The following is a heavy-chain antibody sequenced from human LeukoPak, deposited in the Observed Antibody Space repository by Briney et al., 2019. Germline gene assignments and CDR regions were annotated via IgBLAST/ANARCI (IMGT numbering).Heavy chain of an antibody. V-gene: IGHV1-69*02. CDR2: IIPILGIA. J-gene: IGHJ3*02. CDR1: GGTFSSYI. Sequence: SVKVSCKASGGTFSSYIISWGRQAPGQGLEWMGRIIPILGIANYAQKFQGRVTITADKSTSAAHMELSSLRSEDTAVYYCARRTYCGGDCFSAFDIWGQGTMVTVSS. D-gene: IGHD2-21*02. CDR3: ARRTYCGGDCFSAFDI.